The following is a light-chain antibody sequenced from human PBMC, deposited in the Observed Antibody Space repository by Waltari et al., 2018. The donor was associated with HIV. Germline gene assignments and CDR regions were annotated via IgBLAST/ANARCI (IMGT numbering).Light chain of an antibody. CDR2: AVT. V-gene: IGLV2-23*02. CDR3: CSYAGTSTYV. J-gene: IGLJ1*01. CDR1: SSDVARYNL. Sequence: QSALPQPPSASGSPGQSITLSCTGTSSDVARYNLVSWYQHHPGKAPKVMIYAVTKRPSGVSDRFSGSKSGNTASLTISGLQAEDEADYYCCSYAGTSTYVFGTGTKVTVL.